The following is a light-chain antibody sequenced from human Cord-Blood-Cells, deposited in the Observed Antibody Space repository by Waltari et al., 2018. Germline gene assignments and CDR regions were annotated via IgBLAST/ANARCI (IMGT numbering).Light chain of an antibody. V-gene: IGKV1-33*01. CDR1: QDISNY. Sequence: DIQMTQSPSSLSASVGDRVTITCQASQDISNYLNWYQQKPGKAPKLLIYDASNLETGVPSRFSRSGSGTDFTFTISSLRPEDIATYYCQQYDNLPYTFGQGTKLEIK. J-gene: IGKJ2*01. CDR2: DAS. CDR3: QQYDNLPYT.